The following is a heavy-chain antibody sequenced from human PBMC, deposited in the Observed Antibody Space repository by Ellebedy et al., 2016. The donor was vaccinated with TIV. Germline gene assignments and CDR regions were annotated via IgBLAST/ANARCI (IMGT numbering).Heavy chain of an antibody. Sequence: GESLKISCAASEFAFDDDWMSWVRQAPGKGLEWVANIIKDGSEDYYMDSVNGRFTISRDNTENSLFLEMSSLRAEDTAIYDCVSGGARSSWYWRLWGQGTLVTVSS. CDR2: IIKDGSED. CDR1: EFAFDDDW. D-gene: IGHD2-8*02. V-gene: IGHV3-7*03. CDR3: VSGGARSSWYWRL. J-gene: IGHJ4*02.